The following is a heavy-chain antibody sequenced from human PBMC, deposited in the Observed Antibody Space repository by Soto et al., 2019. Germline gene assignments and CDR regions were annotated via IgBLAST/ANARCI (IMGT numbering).Heavy chain of an antibody. Sequence: ASVKVSCKASGYTCTSSGMSWVRQAPGQGLEWMGWISAHTGSSEYAQRFQGRVTMTTDRSTSTAYMELRSLRSDDTAVYYCARAFFYQGSDSRGYSFDAFDFWGPGTLVTVSS. D-gene: IGHD3-22*01. CDR3: ARAFFYQGSDSRGYSFDAFDF. V-gene: IGHV1-18*01. CDR1: GYTCTSSG. J-gene: IGHJ3*01. CDR2: ISAHTGSS.